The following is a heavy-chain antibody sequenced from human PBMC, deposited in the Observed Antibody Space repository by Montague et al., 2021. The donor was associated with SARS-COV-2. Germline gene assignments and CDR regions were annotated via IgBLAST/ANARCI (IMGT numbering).Heavy chain of an antibody. CDR1: GGSISSYY. D-gene: IGHD2-15*01. CDR3: ARAVYCSGGSCYPNWFDP. V-gene: IGHV4-59*01. Sequence: SETLSLTCTVSGGSISSYYWSWIRQPPGKGLEWIGYIYYSGSTNYNPSLKSRVTISVDTSKNQFSLKLSSVTAADTAVYYCARAVYCSGGSCYPNWFDPWGQGTLVTVSS. CDR2: IYYSGST. J-gene: IGHJ5*02.